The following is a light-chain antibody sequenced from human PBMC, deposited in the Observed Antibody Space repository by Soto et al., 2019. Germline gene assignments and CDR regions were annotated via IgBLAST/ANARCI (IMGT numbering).Light chain of an antibody. J-gene: IGLJ2*01. Sequence: QSALTQPRSVSGSPGQSVAISCTGTSSDVGGYNYVSWYRQHPGKAPKLIIYDVSKRPSGVPDRFSGSKSGNTASLTISGLQAEDEADYYCCSYAGSYIVVIGGGTKLTVL. CDR3: CSYAGSYIVV. CDR2: DVS. V-gene: IGLV2-11*01. CDR1: SSDVGGYNY.